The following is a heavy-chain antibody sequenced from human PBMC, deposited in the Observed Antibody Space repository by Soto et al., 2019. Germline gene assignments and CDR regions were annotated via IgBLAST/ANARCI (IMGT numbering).Heavy chain of an antibody. CDR1: GFSLSTSGLG. Sequence: SGPTLVNPTQTLTPTCTFSGFSLSTSGLGVGWIRQPPGKALEWLALIYWNDDKRYSPSLKSRLTITKDTSKNQVVLTMTNMDPVDTATYYCAHGVAARPWFDPWAQGTLVTVSS. D-gene: IGHD6-6*01. J-gene: IGHJ5*02. CDR3: AHGVAARPWFDP. CDR2: IYWNDDK. V-gene: IGHV2-5*01.